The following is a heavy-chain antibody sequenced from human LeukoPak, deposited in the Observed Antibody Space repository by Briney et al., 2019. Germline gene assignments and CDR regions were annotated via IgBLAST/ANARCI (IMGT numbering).Heavy chain of an antibody. CDR1: GFTFSSYA. J-gene: IGHJ3*02. D-gene: IGHD3-10*01. Sequence: GRSLRLSCAASGFTFSSYAMHWVRQAPGKGLEWVAVVSYDGSNKYYADSVKGRFTISRDNSKNTLYLQMNSLRAEDTAVYYCARVPYGSKAFDIWGQGTMVTVSS. CDR3: ARVPYGSKAFDI. CDR2: VSYDGSNK. V-gene: IGHV3-30-3*01.